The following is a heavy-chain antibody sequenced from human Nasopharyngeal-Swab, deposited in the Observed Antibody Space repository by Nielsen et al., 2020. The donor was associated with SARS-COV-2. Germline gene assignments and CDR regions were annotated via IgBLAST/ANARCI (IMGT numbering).Heavy chain of an antibody. CDR2: INPSGGST. Sequence: ASVKVSCKVSGYTLTELSMHWVRQAPGQGLEWMGIINPSGGSTSYAQKFQGRVTMTRDTSTSTVYMELSSLRSEDTAVYYCARVYSGYDYGWGQGTLVTVSS. J-gene: IGHJ4*02. D-gene: IGHD5-12*01. V-gene: IGHV1-46*01. CDR1: GYTLTELS. CDR3: ARVYSGYDYG.